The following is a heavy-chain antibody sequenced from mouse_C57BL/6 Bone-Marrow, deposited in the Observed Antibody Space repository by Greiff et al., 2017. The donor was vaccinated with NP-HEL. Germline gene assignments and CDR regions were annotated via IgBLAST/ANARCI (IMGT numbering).Heavy chain of an antibody. CDR2: IDPEDGET. D-gene: IGHD1-1*01. CDR1: GFNIKDYY. Sequence: EVQLQQSGAELVKPGASVKLSCTASGFNIKDYYMHWVKQRTEQGLEWIGRIDPEDGETKYAPKFQGKATLTADTSSNTAYLQLSSLTSEDTAVYYCARDYGSFYYYAMDYWGQGTSVTVSS. V-gene: IGHV14-2*01. CDR3: ARDYGSFYYYAMDY. J-gene: IGHJ4*01.